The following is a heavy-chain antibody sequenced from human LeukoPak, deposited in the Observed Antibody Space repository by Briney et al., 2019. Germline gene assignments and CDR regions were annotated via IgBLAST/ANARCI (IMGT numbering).Heavy chain of an antibody. CDR1: GFSLSTSGVG. J-gene: IGHJ4*02. D-gene: IGHD6-19*01. CDR3: AHSYSSGWYHYFDY. CDR2: IYWDDDK. V-gene: IGHV2-5*02. Sequence: SGPTLVKPKQTLTLTCTFSGFSLSTSGVGVGWIRQPRGKALEWLALIYWDDDKRYSPSLKSRLTITKHTSKNQVVLTMTNMDPVDTATYYCAHSYSSGWYHYFDYWGQGTLVTVSS.